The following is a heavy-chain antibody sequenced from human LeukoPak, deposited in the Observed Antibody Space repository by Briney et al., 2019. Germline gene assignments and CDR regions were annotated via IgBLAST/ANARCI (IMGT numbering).Heavy chain of an antibody. Sequence: PGGSLRLSCAASGFNFSNYAMYWLRQAPGKGLEYVSAISSNGASTHYTNSVQGRFTISRDNSKNTLYLQMNSLRAEDTAVYYCANGQPVSLIVVVPAATYNAFDIWGQGTMVTVSS. CDR2: ISSNGAST. CDR1: GFNFSNYA. CDR3: ANGQPVSLIVVVPAATYNAFDI. J-gene: IGHJ3*02. D-gene: IGHD2-2*01. V-gene: IGHV3-64*01.